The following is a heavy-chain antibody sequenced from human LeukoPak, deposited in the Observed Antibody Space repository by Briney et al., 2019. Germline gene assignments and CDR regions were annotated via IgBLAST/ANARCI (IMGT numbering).Heavy chain of an antibody. V-gene: IGHV4-39*07. CDR1: GGSISSSNYY. J-gene: IGHJ4*02. D-gene: IGHD6-6*01. Sequence: SETLSLTCTVSGGSISSSNYYWGWIRQPPGKGLECIGSIYYSARTYYNPSLKSRVTISVDTSKNQFSLKLSSVTAADTAVYYCARVGYSSSIDYRGQGTLVTVSS. CDR2: IYYSART. CDR3: ARVGYSSSIDY.